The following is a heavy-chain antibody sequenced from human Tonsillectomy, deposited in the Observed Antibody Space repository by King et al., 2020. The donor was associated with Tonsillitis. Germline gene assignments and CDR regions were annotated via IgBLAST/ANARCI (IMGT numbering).Heavy chain of an antibody. J-gene: IGHJ4*02. CDR1: GFTFSNCA. CDR3: AKEDGFYYDSNGYFDY. CDR2: IIGSAST. Sequence: VQLVESGGGLVQPGGSLRLPCAASGFTFSNCAMSWVRQAPGKGLEWVSTIIGSASTSYTDSVKGRFTISRDYSKKPLYLQINSLRADDTAVYYCAKEDGFYYDSNGYFDYWGQGTVVTVSS. V-gene: IGHV3-23*04. D-gene: IGHD3-22*01.